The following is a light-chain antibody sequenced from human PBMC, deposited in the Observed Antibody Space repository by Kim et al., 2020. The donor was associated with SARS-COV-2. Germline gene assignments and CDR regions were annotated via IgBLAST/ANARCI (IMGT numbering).Light chain of an antibody. CDR1: QDISSW. V-gene: IGKV1-12*02. CDR2: VAS. J-gene: IGKJ4*01. CDR3: QQANSFPYS. Sequence: SASVGDRVTITCRASQDISSWLAWYQQRPGKAPKLLIYVASTLQSGVPSRFSGSGSGTYFTLSISSLQPEDVATYYCQQANSFPYSFGGGTKLEI.